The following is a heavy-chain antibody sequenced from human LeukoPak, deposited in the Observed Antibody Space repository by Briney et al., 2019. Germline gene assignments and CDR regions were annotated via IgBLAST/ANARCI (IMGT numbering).Heavy chain of an antibody. J-gene: IGHJ4*02. Sequence: GGSLRLSCAASGFTFSNYAMNWVRQAPGKGLEWVSLISGSTGSTYYADSVKGRFSISRDNSKNTVYLQMNSLRVEDTAVYYCAKGPVSAIVGVTTLDYWGQGTLVTVSS. CDR2: ISGSTGST. CDR3: AKGPVSAIVGVTTLDY. V-gene: IGHV3-23*01. D-gene: IGHD1-26*01. CDR1: GFTFSNYA.